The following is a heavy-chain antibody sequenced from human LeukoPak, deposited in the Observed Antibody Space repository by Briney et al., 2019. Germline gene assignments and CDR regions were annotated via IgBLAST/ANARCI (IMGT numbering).Heavy chain of an antibody. Sequence: PGGSLRLSCAASGFTFSSYSMNWVRQAPGKGLEWVSSISSSSSYIYYADSVKGRFTISRDNARNSLYLQMNSLRADDTAVYYCARAPSYYYMDVWGKGTTVTVSS. J-gene: IGHJ6*03. CDR2: ISSSSSYI. CDR3: ARAPSYYYMDV. CDR1: GFTFSSYS. V-gene: IGHV3-21*01.